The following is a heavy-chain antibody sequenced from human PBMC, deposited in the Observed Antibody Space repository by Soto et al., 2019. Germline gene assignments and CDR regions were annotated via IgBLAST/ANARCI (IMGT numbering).Heavy chain of an antibody. Sequence: SQTLSLTCVISGDSVSSNSAAWNWIRQSPSRGLEWLGRTYYRSKWYNDYAVSVKSRITINPDTSKNQFSLQLNSVTPEDTAVYYCARGRGYSSGWYRSPETAYYFDYWGQGTLVTVSS. V-gene: IGHV6-1*01. CDR2: TYYRSKWYN. D-gene: IGHD6-19*01. CDR3: ARGRGYSSGWYRSPETAYYFDY. J-gene: IGHJ4*02. CDR1: GDSVSSNSAA.